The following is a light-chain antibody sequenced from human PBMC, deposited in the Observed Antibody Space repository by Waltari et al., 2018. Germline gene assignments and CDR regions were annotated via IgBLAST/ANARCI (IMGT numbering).Light chain of an antibody. Sequence: DIQMTQSPSSLSASVGDSVTIACRASQSSSSYLNWYQQKPGQVPKLLIYAASSMQSGVPTSFSHSSYETDFTLTINILQPEDFEIYYCQQTSSNFRTFGQGTKVDVK. CDR1: QSSSSY. J-gene: IGKJ1*01. CDR2: AAS. CDR3: QQTSSNFRT. V-gene: IGKV1-39*01.